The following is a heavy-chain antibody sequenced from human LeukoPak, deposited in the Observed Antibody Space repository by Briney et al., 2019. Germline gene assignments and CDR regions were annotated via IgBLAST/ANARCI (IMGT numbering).Heavy chain of an antibody. CDR1: GGTFSSYA. J-gene: IGHJ6*02. CDR2: IIPIFGTA. V-gene: IGHV1-69*13. D-gene: IGHD1-26*01. CDR3: ARGDPTREAYYYGMDV. Sequence: ASVKVSCKASGGTFSSYAISWVRQAPGQGLEWMGGIIPIFGTANYAQKFQGRVTITADESTSTAYMELSSLRSEDTAVYYCARGDPTREAYYYGMDVWGQGTTVTVSS.